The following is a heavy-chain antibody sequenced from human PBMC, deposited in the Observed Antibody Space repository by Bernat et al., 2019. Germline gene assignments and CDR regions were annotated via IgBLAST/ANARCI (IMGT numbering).Heavy chain of an antibody. Sequence: QVQLVQSGAEVKKPGASVKVSCKASGYTFTIYGITWVRQAPGQGLEWMGWISAYNGDTKYAQKFQGRVTMTTDTSTSTAYMDLRSLRSDDTAVYYCARRTIDDAFDIWGQGTMVTVSS. CDR2: ISAYNGDT. CDR1: GYTFTIYG. V-gene: IGHV1-18*04. CDR3: ARRTIDDAFDI. J-gene: IGHJ3*02. D-gene: IGHD4/OR15-4a*01.